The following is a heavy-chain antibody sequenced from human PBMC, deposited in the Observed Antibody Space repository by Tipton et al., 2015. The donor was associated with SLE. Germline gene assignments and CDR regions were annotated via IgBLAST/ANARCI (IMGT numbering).Heavy chain of an antibody. CDR2: IYTSGST. J-gene: IGHJ2*01. CDR1: GGSISSYY. D-gene: IGHD4-23*01. CDR3: ARDDREGGNPSDWYFDL. Sequence: TLSLTCTVSGGSISSYYWSWIRQPPGKGLEWIGYIYTSGSTNYNPSLKSRVTMSVDTSKNQFSLKLSSVTAADTAVYYCARDDREGGNPSDWYFDLWGRGTLVTVSS. V-gene: IGHV4-4*08.